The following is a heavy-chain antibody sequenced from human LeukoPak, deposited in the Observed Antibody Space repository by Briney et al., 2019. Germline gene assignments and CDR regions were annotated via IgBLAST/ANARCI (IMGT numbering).Heavy chain of an antibody. CDR2: IYYSGST. J-gene: IGHJ4*02. Sequence: SETLSLTCTVSGGSISSSSYYWGWIRQPPGKGLEWIGSIYYSGSTYYNPSLKSRVTISVDTSKNQFSLKLSSVTAADTAVYYCARVTSGYSHGYFDYWGQGTLVTVSS. CDR1: GGSISSSSYY. CDR3: ARVTSGYSHGYFDY. D-gene: IGHD5-18*01. V-gene: IGHV4-39*07.